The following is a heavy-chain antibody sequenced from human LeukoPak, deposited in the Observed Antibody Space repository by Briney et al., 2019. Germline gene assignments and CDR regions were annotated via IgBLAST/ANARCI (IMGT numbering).Heavy chain of an antibody. CDR1: GGSISSSSYY. CDR3: ASRLCSGGSCYEDY. J-gene: IGHJ4*02. D-gene: IGHD2-15*01. Sequence: SETLSLTCTVSGGSISSSSYYWGWIRQPPGKGLEWIGSIYYSGSTYYNPSLKSRVTISVDTSKNQFSLKLSSVTAANTAVYYCASRLCSGGSCYEDYWGQGTLVTVSS. CDR2: IYYSGST. V-gene: IGHV4-39*01.